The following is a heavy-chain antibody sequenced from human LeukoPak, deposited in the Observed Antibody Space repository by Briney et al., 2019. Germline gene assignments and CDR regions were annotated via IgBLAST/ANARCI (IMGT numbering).Heavy chain of an antibody. Sequence: QSGGSLRLSCAASGFTFDDYAMHWVRQAPGKGLEWVSGISWNSGSIGYADSVKGRFTISRDNAKNSLYLQMNSLRAEDTAVYYCARRYFDYWGQGTLVTVSP. J-gene: IGHJ4*02. CDR2: ISWNSGSI. V-gene: IGHV3-9*01. CDR1: GFTFDDYA. CDR3: ARRYFDY.